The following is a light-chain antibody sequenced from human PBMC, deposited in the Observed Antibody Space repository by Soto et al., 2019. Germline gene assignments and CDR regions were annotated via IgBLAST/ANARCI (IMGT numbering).Light chain of an antibody. J-gene: IGKJ4*01. Sequence: DIQLTQSPSFLSASVRHRLNITCRASQGISSYLAWYQQKLGQAPKLLIYTASTLQSGVPSRFSGSGSGTEFTLTIRSLQPEDFATYYCQQLNSYPLTFGGGTKLDI. CDR3: QQLNSYPLT. V-gene: IGKV1-9*01. CDR1: QGISSY. CDR2: TAS.